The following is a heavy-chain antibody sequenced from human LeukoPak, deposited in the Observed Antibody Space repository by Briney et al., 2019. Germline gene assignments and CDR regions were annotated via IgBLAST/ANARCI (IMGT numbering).Heavy chain of an antibody. CDR1: GFTFSSYA. Sequence: GGSLRLSCSAPGFTFSSYAMTWVRQAPGKVLEGVSAFSGSGGSTYYPDSVKGHFTISRDNSKNTLYLQINSLRAEDTAVYYCARTLVGATSGPDYYFDSWGQGTLVTVSS. V-gene: IGHV3-23*01. J-gene: IGHJ4*02. CDR3: ARTLVGATSGPDYYFDS. CDR2: FSGSGGST. D-gene: IGHD1-26*01.